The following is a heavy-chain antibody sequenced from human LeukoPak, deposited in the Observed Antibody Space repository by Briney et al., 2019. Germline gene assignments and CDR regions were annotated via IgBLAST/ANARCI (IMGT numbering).Heavy chain of an antibody. CDR1: GFTFSIYG. D-gene: IGHD6-13*01. Sequence: GGSLRLSCAVSGFTFSIYGMSWVRQAPGKGLEWVSSISSSSSYIYYADSVKGRFTISRDNAKNSLYLQMNSLRAEDTAVYYCARALYSSSWDPFEYMDVWGKGTTVTVSS. V-gene: IGHV3-21*01. J-gene: IGHJ6*03. CDR3: ARALYSSSWDPFEYMDV. CDR2: ISSSSSYI.